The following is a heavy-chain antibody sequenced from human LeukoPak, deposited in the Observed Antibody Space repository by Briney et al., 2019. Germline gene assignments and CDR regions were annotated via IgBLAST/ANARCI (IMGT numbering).Heavy chain of an antibody. J-gene: IGHJ4*02. CDR2: IYPGDSDT. D-gene: IGHD2-21*01. CDR1: GYSFTSYW. CDR3: TRRTYCGGDCYLPFDY. Sequence: GESLKISCKGSGYSFTSYWIGWVRQMPGKGLEWMGIIYPGDSDTRYSPSFQGQVTISADKSISTAYLQWSSLKASDTAMYYCTRRTYCGGDCYLPFDYWGQGTLATVSS. V-gene: IGHV5-51*01.